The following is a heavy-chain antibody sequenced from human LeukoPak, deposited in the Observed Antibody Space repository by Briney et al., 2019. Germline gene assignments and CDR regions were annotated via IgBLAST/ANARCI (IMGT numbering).Heavy chain of an antibody. J-gene: IGHJ4*02. CDR3: ARLLQGVAGTWGY. Sequence: GESLKISCKASGYSFTTYWIAWVRQMPGKGLEWMGMIYPGDSDTRYSPSFQGQITISVDKSISIAYLQWSSLKAPDTAMYYCARLLQGVAGTWGYWGQGTLVTVS. D-gene: IGHD6-19*01. CDR1: GYSFTTYW. V-gene: IGHV5-51*01. CDR2: IYPGDSDT.